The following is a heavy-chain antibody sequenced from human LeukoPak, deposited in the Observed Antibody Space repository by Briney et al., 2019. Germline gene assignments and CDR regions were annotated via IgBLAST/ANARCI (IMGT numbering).Heavy chain of an antibody. CDR2: MNPNSGNT. D-gene: IGHD5-18*01. CDR1: GYTFTSYD. Sequence: GASVKVSCKASGYTFTSYDINWVRQATGQGLEWMGWMNPNSGNTGYAQKFQGRVTITRNTSISTAYMELSSLRSEDTAVYYCARESVYSSYFDYWGQGTLVTVSS. CDR3: ARESVYSSYFDY. J-gene: IGHJ4*02. V-gene: IGHV1-8*03.